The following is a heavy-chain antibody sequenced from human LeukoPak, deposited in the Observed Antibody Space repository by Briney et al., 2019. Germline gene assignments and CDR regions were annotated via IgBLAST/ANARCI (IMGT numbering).Heavy chain of an antibody. CDR3: ARTVLGATGYFDY. CDR1: GYIFTSYE. J-gene: IGHJ4*02. Sequence: ASVKVSCKASGYIFTSYEMNWVRQAPGQGLEWMGRINTTTGNPTYGQGFTGRFVFSLDTSVSTTYLQISSLKAEDTAVYYCARTVLGATGYFDYWGQGTLVTVSS. D-gene: IGHD1-26*01. V-gene: IGHV7-4-1*02. CDR2: INTTTGNP.